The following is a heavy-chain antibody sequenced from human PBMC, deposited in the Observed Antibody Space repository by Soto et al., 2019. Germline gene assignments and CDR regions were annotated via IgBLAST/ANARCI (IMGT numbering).Heavy chain of an antibody. CDR1: GFTFDDYA. CDR3: VKDISGRGSYYYYYGMDV. J-gene: IGHJ6*02. CDR2: ISWNSANM. D-gene: IGHD3-16*01. V-gene: IGHV3-9*01. Sequence: SLRLSCAASGFTFDDYAMHWVRQAPGKGLEWVSGISWNSANMNYADSVKARFTISRDNAKNSLSLQMNSLREEDTALYYCVKDISGRGSYYYYYGMDVWGQGTTVTAP.